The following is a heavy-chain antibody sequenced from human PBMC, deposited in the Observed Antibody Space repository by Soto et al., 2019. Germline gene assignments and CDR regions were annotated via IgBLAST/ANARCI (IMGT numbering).Heavy chain of an antibody. CDR2: ISYDGSNK. J-gene: IGHJ6*02. CDR3: AKDRSPNTPYYYYYGMDV. CDR1: GLIFSSFA. V-gene: IGHV3-30*18. D-gene: IGHD1-26*01. Sequence: GGSLRLSCAGSGLIFSSFAMSWVRQAPGKGLEWVAVISYDGSNKYYADSVKGRFTISRDNSKNTLYLQMNSLRAEDTAVYYCAKDRSPNTPYYYYYGMDVWGQGTTVTVSS.